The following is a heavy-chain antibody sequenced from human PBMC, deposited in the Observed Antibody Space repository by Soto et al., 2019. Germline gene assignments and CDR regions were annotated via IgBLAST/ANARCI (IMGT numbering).Heavy chain of an antibody. J-gene: IGHJ5*02. CDR3: AGMPYTSGLRFDP. D-gene: IGHD6-19*01. CDR1: GDSYSISTYS. V-gene: IGHV4-30-2*01. Sequence: SETLSLTCNVSGDSYSISTYSWSWIRQPPGKALQWIGFIYQSGVTSYNPSLASRVSISLDRSNNQCSLKLKSVTAADTAVYFCAGMPYTSGLRFDPWGPGTLVTVSS. CDR2: IYQSGVT.